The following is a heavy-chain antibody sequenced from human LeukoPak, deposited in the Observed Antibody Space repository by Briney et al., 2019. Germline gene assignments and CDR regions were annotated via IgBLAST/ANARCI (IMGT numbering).Heavy chain of an antibody. CDR2: IYYSGST. CDR3: ARAIVVVPAASTWFDP. D-gene: IGHD2-2*01. V-gene: IGHV4-59*01. CDR1: GGSISSYY. Sequence: SETLSLTCTVSGGSISSYYWSWIRQPPGKGLEWIGYIYYSGSTNYNPSLKSRVTISVDTSKNQFSLKLSSVTAADTAVYYCARAIVVVPAASTWFDPWGQGNLLTVSS. J-gene: IGHJ5*02.